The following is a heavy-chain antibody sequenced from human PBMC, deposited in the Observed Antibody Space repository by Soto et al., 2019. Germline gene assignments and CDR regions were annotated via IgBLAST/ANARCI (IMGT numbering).Heavy chain of an antibody. CDR3: IASHGDYNYIHY. D-gene: IGHD4-17*01. CDR2: ITWNSGRT. Sequence: SLRLSCAASGFSFDNYAMHWVRQAPGKGLEWVSGITWNSGRTFYADSVRGRFTVSRDNAKSSLYLQMNILRSEDTAFYYCIASHGDYNYIHYWGHGTQVTGSS. CDR1: GFSFDNYA. V-gene: IGHV3-9*01. J-gene: IGHJ4*01.